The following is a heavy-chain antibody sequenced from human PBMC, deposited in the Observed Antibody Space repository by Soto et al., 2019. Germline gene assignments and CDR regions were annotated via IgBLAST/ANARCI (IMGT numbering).Heavy chain of an antibody. V-gene: IGHV6-1*01. CDR1: GDSVPSNSAA. CDR3: AGTSSHQGYYMDV. D-gene: IGHD1-7*01. Sequence: SQTLSLTCAISGDSVPSNSAAWNRIRLSPSRGLEWLARTYYRSRWYNDYAVSVRSRLTVNPDTSKNQFSLQLTSVTPEDTAVYYCAGTSSHQGYYMDVWRKGTMLTVSS. CDR2: TYYRSRWYN. J-gene: IGHJ6*03.